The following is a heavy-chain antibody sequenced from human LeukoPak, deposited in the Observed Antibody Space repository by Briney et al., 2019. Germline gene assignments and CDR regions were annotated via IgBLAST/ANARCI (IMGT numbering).Heavy chain of an antibody. CDR2: ISWDGGST. CDR1: GFTFDDYT. D-gene: IGHD4-17*01. CDR3: AKATYGAYGMDV. J-gene: IGHJ6*04. V-gene: IGHV3-43*01. Sequence: GGSLRLSCAGSGFTFDDYTMHWVRQAPGKGLEWVSLISWDGGSTYSADSVKGRFTISRDNSKNSLYLQMNSLRTEDTALYCCAKATYGAYGMDVWGAGTPGTVSS.